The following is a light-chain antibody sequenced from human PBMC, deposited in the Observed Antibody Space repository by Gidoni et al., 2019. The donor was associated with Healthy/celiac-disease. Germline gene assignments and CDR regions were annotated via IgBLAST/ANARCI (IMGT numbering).Light chain of an antibody. CDR2: LGS. V-gene: IGKV2-28*01. Sequence: DIVMTQSPLSLPVTPGEPASISCRYSQSLLLSNGYNYLDWYLQKPGHSPQLLIYLGSNRASGVPDRFSGSGSGTDFTLKISRVEAEDVGVYYCMQALQTPWTFGQGTKVEIK. J-gene: IGKJ1*01. CDR1: QSLLLSNGYNY. CDR3: MQALQTPWT.